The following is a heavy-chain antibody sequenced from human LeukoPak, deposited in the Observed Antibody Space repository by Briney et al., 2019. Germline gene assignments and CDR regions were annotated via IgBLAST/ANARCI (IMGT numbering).Heavy chain of an antibody. CDR1: GGTFSSYA. J-gene: IGHJ4*02. Sequence: SVKVSCKASGGTFSSYAISWVRQAPGQGLEWMGGIIPIFGTANYAQKFQGRVTITADESTSTAYMELSSLRSEDTAVYYCARVGVSSSWYGGFDYWGQGTLVTVSS. CDR2: IIPIFGTA. CDR3: ARVGVSSSWYGGFDY. V-gene: IGHV1-69*13. D-gene: IGHD6-13*01.